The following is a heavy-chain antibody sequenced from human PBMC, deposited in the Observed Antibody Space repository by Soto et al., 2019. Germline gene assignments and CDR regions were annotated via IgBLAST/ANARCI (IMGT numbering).Heavy chain of an antibody. CDR2: IIPIFGTA. D-gene: IGHD2-21*02. J-gene: IGHJ4*02. CDR1: GGTFSSYA. CDR3: ARDCGGDCYFGY. Sequence: PVKVSCNASGGTFSSYAISWVRQAPGQGLEWMGGIIPIFGTANYAQKFQGRVTITADESASTAYMELSSLRSEDTAVYYCARDCGGDCYFGYWGQGTLVTVSS. V-gene: IGHV1-69*13.